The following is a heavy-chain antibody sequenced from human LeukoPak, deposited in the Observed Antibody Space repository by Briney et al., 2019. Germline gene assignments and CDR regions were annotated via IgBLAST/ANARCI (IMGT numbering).Heavy chain of an antibody. CDR3: AREDCSGGACYQSDY. CDR2: LWYDGSRK. CDR1: GFTFSSYG. D-gene: IGHD2-15*01. V-gene: IGHV3-33*01. J-gene: IGHJ4*02. Sequence: GGSLRLSCAASGFTFSSYGMHWVRRPPGKGLEWVAVLWYDGSRKYYADPVKGRFTVSRDDSRNTMYLQMNSLGAEDTAVYYCAREDCSGGACYQSDYWGQGTLVTVSS.